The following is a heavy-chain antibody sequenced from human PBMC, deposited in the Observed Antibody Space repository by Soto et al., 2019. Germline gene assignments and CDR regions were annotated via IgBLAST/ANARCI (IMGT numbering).Heavy chain of an antibody. Sequence: PGGSLRLSCAASGFTFSSYGMHWVRQAPGKGLEWVAVIWYDGSNKYYADSVKGRFTISRDNSKNTLYLQMNSLRVEDTAVYYCARDLWYLRYLDYWGQGTLVTVSS. V-gene: IGHV3-33*01. D-gene: IGHD2-21*01. J-gene: IGHJ4*02. CDR2: IWYDGSNK. CDR1: GFTFSSYG. CDR3: ARDLWYLRYLDY.